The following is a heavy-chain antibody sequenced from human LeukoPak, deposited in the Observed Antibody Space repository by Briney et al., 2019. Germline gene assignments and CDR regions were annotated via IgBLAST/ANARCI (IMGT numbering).Heavy chain of an antibody. CDR3: ARVYFGSSYSSGWSFDP. CDR2: INPNSGGT. CDR1: GYTFTGYY. V-gene: IGHV1-2*06. J-gene: IGHJ5*02. D-gene: IGHD6-19*01. Sequence: GASVKVSCKASGYTFTGYYMHWVRQAPGQGLEWMGRINPNSGGTNYAQKFQGRVTMTRDTSISTAYMELSRLRSDDTAVYYCARVYFGSSYSSGWSFDPWGQRTLVTVSS.